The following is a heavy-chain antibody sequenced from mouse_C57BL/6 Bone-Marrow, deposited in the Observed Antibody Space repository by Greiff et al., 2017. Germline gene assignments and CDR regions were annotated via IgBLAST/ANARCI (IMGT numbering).Heavy chain of an antibody. D-gene: IGHD1-3*01. V-gene: IGHV1-85*01. J-gene: IGHJ1*03. CDR1: GYTFTSYA. Sequence: VQLQQSGPELVKPGASVKLSCKASGYTFTSYAINWVKQRPGQGLEWIGWIYPGSGSTKYNEKFKAKATLTVDKSSSTAYMELSSLTSEVSAVYCWARHDSGFDWYFDVWGTGTTVTVSS. CDR2: IYPGSGST. CDR3: ARHDSGFDWYFDV.